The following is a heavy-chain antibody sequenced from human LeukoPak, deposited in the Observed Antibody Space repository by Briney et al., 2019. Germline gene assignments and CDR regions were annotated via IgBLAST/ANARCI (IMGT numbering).Heavy chain of an antibody. CDR3: ARQHDSYHYYYVDV. CDR1: GYSISSGYY. J-gene: IGHJ6*03. Sequence: PSETLSLTCAVSGYSISSGYYWIWIRQPPGKGLEWIGSLYHSDSIYYNPSLESRVTMSVDTSKNQFSLKLSSVTAADTAVYYCARQHDSYHYYYVDVWGTGTTVTVSS. CDR2: LYHSDSI. D-gene: IGHD6-13*01. V-gene: IGHV4-38-2*01.